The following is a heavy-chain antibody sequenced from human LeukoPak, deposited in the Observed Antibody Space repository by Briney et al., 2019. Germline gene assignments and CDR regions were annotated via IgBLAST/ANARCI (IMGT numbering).Heavy chain of an antibody. CDR3: ARGSGDYDFWSGSDMDIDY. CDR2: INPNSGGT. V-gene: IGHV1-2*02. D-gene: IGHD3-3*01. Sequence: ASVKVSCKASGYTFTGYYMHWVRQAPGQGLEWMGWINPNSGGTNYAQKFQGRVTMTRDTSISTAYMELSRLRSDDTAVYCCARGSGDYDFWSGSDMDIDYWGQGTLVTVSS. J-gene: IGHJ4*02. CDR1: GYTFTGYY.